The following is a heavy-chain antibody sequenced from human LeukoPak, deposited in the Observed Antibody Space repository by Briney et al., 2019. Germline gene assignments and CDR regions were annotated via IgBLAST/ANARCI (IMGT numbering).Heavy chain of an antibody. CDR3: LRGDRRDY. CDR1: GFTFNTYS. V-gene: IGHV3-21*06. Sequence: KPGGSLRLSCEASGFTFNTYSMNWARQAPGKGLEWVSSIDSSGGYMFYADSVKGRFIISRDNAKDSLYLQMNSLRVEDTAVYYGLRGDRRDYWGQGTLVTVSS. CDR2: IDSSGGYM. J-gene: IGHJ4*02.